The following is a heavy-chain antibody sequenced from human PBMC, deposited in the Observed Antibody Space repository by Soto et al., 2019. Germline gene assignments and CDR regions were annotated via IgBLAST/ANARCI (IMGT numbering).Heavy chain of an antibody. CDR1: GGTFSSYA. D-gene: IGHD3-10*01. CDR3: AIDGKPYYYGSGHYYYGMDV. CDR2: IIPIFGTA. V-gene: IGHV1-69*13. J-gene: IGHJ6*02. Sequence: SVKVSCKASGGTFSSYAISWVRQAPGQGLEWMGGIIPIFGTANYAQKFQGRVTITADESTSTAYMELSSLRSEDTAVYYCAIDGKPYYYGSGHYYYGMDVSGQGTTVTVSS.